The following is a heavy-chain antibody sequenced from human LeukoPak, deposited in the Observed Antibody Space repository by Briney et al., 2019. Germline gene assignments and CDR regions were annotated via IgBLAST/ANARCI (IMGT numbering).Heavy chain of an antibody. J-gene: IGHJ4*02. Sequence: GESLKISCKGSGSRFTSYWIGWVRQMPGKGLEWMGIIYPGDSDTRYSPSFQGQVTISADKSISTAYLQWSSLKASDTAMYYCATFAYSYGSSFDYWGQGTLVTVSS. CDR3: ATFAYSYGSSFDY. CDR2: IYPGDSDT. V-gene: IGHV5-51*01. D-gene: IGHD5-18*01. CDR1: GSRFTSYW.